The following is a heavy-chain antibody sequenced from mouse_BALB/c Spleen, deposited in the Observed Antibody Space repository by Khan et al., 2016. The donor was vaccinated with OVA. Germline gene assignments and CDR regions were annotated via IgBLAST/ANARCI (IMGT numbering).Heavy chain of an antibody. Sequence: EVQLVESGGGLVQPGGSLRISCATSGFTFTDYYINWVRQPPGKALEWLGFIRKKASGYTTEYSPSVKVRFTLARDTSHSIRYLQMHTLRAEDSATYCCARVDYGYGFAYWGQGTLVTVSA. V-gene: IGHV7-3*02. J-gene: IGHJ3*01. CDR3: ARVDYGYGFAY. CDR1: GFTFTDYY. D-gene: IGHD1-2*01. CDR2: IRKKASGYTT.